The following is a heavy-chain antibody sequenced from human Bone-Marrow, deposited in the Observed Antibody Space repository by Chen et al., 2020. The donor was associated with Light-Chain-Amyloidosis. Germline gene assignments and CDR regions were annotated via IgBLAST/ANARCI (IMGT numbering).Heavy chain of an antibody. CDR3: ARGRSYYYGLGKIDY. J-gene: IGHJ4*02. D-gene: IGHD3-10*01. V-gene: IGHV4-34*02. CDR2: INDAENT. CDR1: GGSFSGYY. Sequence: QVQLQQWGAGLLRPSETLSLTCAVYGGSFSGYYGTWIRQPPGKGLEWIGEINDAENTNYNPPLRRRVTISLDTSKNHFSLNLTXVTAADTAVYYCARGRSYYYGLGKIDYWGQGSLVIVSS.